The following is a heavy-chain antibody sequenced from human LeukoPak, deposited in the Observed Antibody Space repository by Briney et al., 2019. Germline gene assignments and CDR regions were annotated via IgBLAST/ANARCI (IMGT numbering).Heavy chain of an antibody. J-gene: IGHJ4*02. CDR3: ARVGGILTGYWYFDY. D-gene: IGHD3-9*01. CDR2: IYHSGST. Sequence: PSQTLSLTCAVSGGSISSGGYSWSWIRQPPGKGLEWIGYIYHSGSTYYNPSLKSRATISVDRSKNQFSLKLSSVTAADTAVYYCARVGGILTGYWYFDYWGQGTLVTVSS. V-gene: IGHV4-30-2*01. CDR1: GGSISSGGYS.